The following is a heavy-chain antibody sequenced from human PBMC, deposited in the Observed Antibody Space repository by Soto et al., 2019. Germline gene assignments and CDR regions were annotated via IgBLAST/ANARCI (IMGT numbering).Heavy chain of an antibody. CDR3: ARSAYYYDSARGDY. CDR1: GFTFSNYW. CDR2: IKQDGSEK. J-gene: IGHJ4*02. Sequence: EVQLVESGGGLVQPGESLRLSCAASGFTFSNYWMSWVRQAPGKGLEWVANIKQDGSEKNYVDSVKGRFTISRDNAKNSLYLQMDSLRAEDTAVYYCARSAYYYDSARGDYWGQGILVTVSS. D-gene: IGHD3-22*01. V-gene: IGHV3-7*01.